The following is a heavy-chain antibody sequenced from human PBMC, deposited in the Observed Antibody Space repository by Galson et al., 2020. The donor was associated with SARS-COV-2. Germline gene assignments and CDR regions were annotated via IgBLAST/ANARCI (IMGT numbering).Heavy chain of an antibody. D-gene: IGHD3-3*01. J-gene: IGHJ3*02. Sequence: GESLKISCAASGFTFSSYSMNWVRQAPGKGLEWVSSISSSSSYIYYADSVKGRFTISRDNAKNSLYLQMNSLRAEDTAVYYCARDYIYDFLSGYSLGDAFDIWGQGTMVTVSS. V-gene: IGHV3-21*01. CDR3: ARDYIYDFLSGYSLGDAFDI. CDR2: ISSSSSYI. CDR1: GFTFSSYS.